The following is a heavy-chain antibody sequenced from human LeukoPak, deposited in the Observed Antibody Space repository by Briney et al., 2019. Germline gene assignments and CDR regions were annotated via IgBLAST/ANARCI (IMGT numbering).Heavy chain of an antibody. D-gene: IGHD3-16*02. J-gene: IGHJ5*02. V-gene: IGHV4-59*01. CDR2: IYYSGST. Sequence: PSETLSLTCAVYGGSFSGYYWSWIRQPPGKGLEWIGYIYYSGSTNYNPSLKSRVTISVDTSKNQFSLKLSSVTAADTAVYYCARGPFMITFGGVIVNDNWFDPWGQGTLVTVSS. CDR3: ARGPFMITFGGVIVNDNWFDP. CDR1: GGSFSGYY.